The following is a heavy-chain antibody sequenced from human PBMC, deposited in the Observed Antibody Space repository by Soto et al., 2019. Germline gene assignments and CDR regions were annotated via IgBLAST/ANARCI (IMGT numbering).Heavy chain of an antibody. V-gene: IGHV1-18*01. CDR1: GYTFTSYG. Sequence: QIQLVQSGPEVRKPGASVKVSCKASGYTFTSYGISWVRQAPGQGLEWLGWISAYNDNTNYAQKLHGRVTLNTDTSASTASMELRILRSDDTAVYFCAREGYYYGSGSYSPPRFYGVGVWGQGTTVTVSS. CDR2: ISAYNDNT. J-gene: IGHJ6*02. D-gene: IGHD3-10*01. CDR3: AREGYYYGSGSYSPPRFYGVGV.